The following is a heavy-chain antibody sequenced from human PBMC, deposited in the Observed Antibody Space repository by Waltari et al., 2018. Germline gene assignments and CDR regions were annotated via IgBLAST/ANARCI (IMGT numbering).Heavy chain of an antibody. CDR1: GSTFTGYY. CDR2: INPNSGGT. J-gene: IGHJ4*02. CDR3: ARILLRGLRSLTLGY. D-gene: IGHD5-12*01. Sequence: QVQLVQSGAEVKKPGASVKVSCKAFGSTFTGYYMHRVPQAPGQGLEWMGWINPNSGGTNYAQKFQGRVTMTRDTSISTAYMELSRLRSDDTAVYYCARILLRGLRSLTLGYWGQGTLVTVSS. V-gene: IGHV1-2*02.